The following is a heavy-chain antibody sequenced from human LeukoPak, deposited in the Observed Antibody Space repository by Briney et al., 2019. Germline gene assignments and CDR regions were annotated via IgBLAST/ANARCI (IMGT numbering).Heavy chain of an antibody. Sequence: ASVKVSCKASGYTFTSYGISWVRQAPGQGLECMGWISAYNGNTNYAQKLQGRVTMTTDTSTSTAYMELRSLRSDDTAVYYCARDKWELSVGRDWFDPWGQGTLVTVSS. J-gene: IGHJ5*02. CDR3: ARDKWELSVGRDWFDP. CDR1: GYTFTSYG. CDR2: ISAYNGNT. D-gene: IGHD1-26*01. V-gene: IGHV1-18*01.